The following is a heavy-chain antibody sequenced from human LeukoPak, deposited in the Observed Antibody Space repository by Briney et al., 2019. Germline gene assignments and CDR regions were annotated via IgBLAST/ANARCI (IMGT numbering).Heavy chain of an antibody. D-gene: IGHD2-21*02. V-gene: IGHV3-20*04. CDR2: INWNGGST. CDR3: ARSLVTSAPWGAFDI. CDR1: GFPLDDYG. J-gene: IGHJ3*02. Sequence: PGGSLRLPCAASGFPLDDYGMSWVPQARGKGLEWVSGINWNGGSTGYADSVKGRFTISRDNAKNSLYLQMNSLRDEDTAVYYCARSLVTSAPWGAFDIWGLGTMVTVSS.